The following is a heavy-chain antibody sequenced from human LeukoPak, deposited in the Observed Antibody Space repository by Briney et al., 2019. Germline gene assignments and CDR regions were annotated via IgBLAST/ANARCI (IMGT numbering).Heavy chain of an antibody. D-gene: IGHD5-24*01. CDR2: ISAYNGNT. CDR3: ARDDVEMATINGVAFDI. V-gene: IGHV1-18*01. Sequence: ASVSVSCKASGGTFSSYAISGVGQAPGQGLEWMGWISAYNGNTNYAQRLQGRVTMTTDTSTSTAYMELRSLRSDDTAVYYCARDDVEMATINGVAFDIWGQGTMVTVSS. J-gene: IGHJ3*02. CDR1: GGTFSSYA.